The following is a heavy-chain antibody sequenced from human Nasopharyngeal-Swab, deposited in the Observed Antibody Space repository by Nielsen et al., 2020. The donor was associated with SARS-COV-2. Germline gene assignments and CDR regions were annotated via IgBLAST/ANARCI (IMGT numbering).Heavy chain of an antibody. CDR3: ARLHDLRDSSGYTVDY. Sequence: ASVKVSCKASGYTFTSYGISWVRQAPGQGLEWMGWISAYNGNTNYAQKFQGRVTMTRDTSISTAYMELSRLRSDDTAVYYCARLHDLRDSSGYTVDYWGQGTLVTVSS. J-gene: IGHJ4*02. V-gene: IGHV1-18*01. D-gene: IGHD3-22*01. CDR1: GYTFTSYG. CDR2: ISAYNGNT.